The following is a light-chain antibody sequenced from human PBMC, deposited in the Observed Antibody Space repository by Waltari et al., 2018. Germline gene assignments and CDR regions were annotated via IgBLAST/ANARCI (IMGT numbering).Light chain of an antibody. CDR2: DAS. Sequence: EIVLTQSPATLSLSPGKRATLSCRASENINIFLAWYQQKPGQAPRLLISDASNRAAGVPARFSGSGSLTDFTLTISSLEPEDFGVYYCQQRTNWQSLSFGGGTRVEIK. CDR1: ENINIF. V-gene: IGKV3D-11*02. J-gene: IGKJ4*01. CDR3: QQRTNWQSLS.